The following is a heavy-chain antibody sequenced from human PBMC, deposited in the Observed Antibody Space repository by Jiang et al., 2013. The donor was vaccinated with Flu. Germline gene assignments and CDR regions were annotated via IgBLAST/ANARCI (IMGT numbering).Heavy chain of an antibody. D-gene: IGHD4-17*01. CDR3: ARELNDGDLPDAFDI. J-gene: IGHJ3*02. Sequence: GYTFTGYYMHWVRQAPGQGLEWMGWINPNSGGTNYAQKFQGRVTMTRDTSISTAYMELSRLRSDDTAVYYCARELNDGDLPDAFDIWGQGTMVTVSS. CDR1: GYTFTGYY. V-gene: IGHV1-2*02. CDR2: INPNSGGT.